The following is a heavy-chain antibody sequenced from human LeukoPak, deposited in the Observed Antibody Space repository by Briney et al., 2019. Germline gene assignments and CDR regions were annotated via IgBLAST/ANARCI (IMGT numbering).Heavy chain of an antibody. J-gene: IGHJ4*02. Sequence: TLSLTCAVSGGSIGSGGYSWSWIRQPPGKGLEWIGYIYHSGSTYYNPSLKSRVTISVDRSKNQFSLKLSSVTAADTAVYYCARRYGGYFDYWGQGTLVTVSS. V-gene: IGHV4-30-2*01. CDR2: IYHSGST. CDR3: ARRYGGYFDY. D-gene: IGHD1-26*01. CDR1: GGSIGSGGYS.